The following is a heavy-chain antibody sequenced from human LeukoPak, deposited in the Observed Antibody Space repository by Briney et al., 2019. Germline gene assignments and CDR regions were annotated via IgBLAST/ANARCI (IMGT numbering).Heavy chain of an antibody. Sequence: ASVKVSCKASGYTFTGYYMHWVRQAPGQGLEWMGWINPNSGGTNYAQKFQGRVTMTRDTSISTAYMELSRLRSDDTAVYYYARVPGFCSGGSCCFWSQGTLVTVSS. V-gene: IGHV1-2*02. CDR1: GYTFTGYY. CDR2: INPNSGGT. D-gene: IGHD2-15*01. J-gene: IGHJ4*02. CDR3: ARVPGFCSGGSCCF.